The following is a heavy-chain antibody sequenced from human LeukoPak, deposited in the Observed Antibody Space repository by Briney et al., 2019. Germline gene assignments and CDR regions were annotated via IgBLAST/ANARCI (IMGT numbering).Heavy chain of an antibody. CDR3: ARTPYNWGIDY. CDR1: GYTFITYD. J-gene: IGHJ4*02. V-gene: IGHV1-8*03. CDR2: MNVNSGNT. Sequence: AASVKVSCKASGYTFITYDINWVRQAPGQGLEWMGWMNVNSGNTGYAQNFQGRLTITRNTSISTAYMELSSLRSEDTAVYYCARTPYNWGIDYWGQGTLVTVSS. D-gene: IGHD7-27*01.